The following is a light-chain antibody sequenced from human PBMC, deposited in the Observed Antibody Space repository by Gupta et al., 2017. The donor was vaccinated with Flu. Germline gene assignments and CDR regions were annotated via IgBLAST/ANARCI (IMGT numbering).Light chain of an antibody. Sequence: EIVLTQSPATLSLSPGARATLSCRASQSVSSYLAWYQQKPGQAPRLLIYDASNRATGIPARFSGSGSGTDFTLTIISLEPEDFAVYYCQQRSNWPLFGGGTKVEIK. CDR1: QSVSSY. J-gene: IGKJ4*01. CDR3: QQRSNWPL. CDR2: DAS. V-gene: IGKV3-11*01.